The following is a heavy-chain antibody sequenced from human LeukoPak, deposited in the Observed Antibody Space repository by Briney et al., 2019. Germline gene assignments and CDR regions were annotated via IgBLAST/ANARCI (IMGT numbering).Heavy chain of an antibody. CDR3: ARDVPYDSSGYYEDAFDI. Sequence: PGGSLRLSCAASGFTFSSYAMSWVRQAPGKGLEWVSAISGSGGSTYYADSVKGRFTISRDNSKNTLYLQMNSLRAEDTAVYYCARDVPYDSSGYYEDAFDIWGQGTMVTVSS. V-gene: IGHV3-23*01. D-gene: IGHD3-22*01. J-gene: IGHJ3*02. CDR2: ISGSGGST. CDR1: GFTFSSYA.